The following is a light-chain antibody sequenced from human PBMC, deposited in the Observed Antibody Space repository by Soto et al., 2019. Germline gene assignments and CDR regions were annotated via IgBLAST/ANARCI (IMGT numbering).Light chain of an antibody. CDR1: QSIGKH. CDR2: AAS. V-gene: IGKV1-17*01. J-gene: IGKJ1*01. Sequence: GDRVTITCRASQSIGKHLNWYQQKPGKAPKRLIYAASSLQSGVPSRFSGSGSGTEFTLTISSLQPEDFATYYCLQHNSYPRAFGQGTKVDIK. CDR3: LQHNSYPRA.